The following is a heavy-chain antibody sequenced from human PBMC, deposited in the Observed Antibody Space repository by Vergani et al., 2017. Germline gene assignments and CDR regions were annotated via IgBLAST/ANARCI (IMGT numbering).Heavy chain of an antibody. V-gene: IGHV1-69*04. CDR3: ARVSGYEGSEFDP. D-gene: IGHD5-12*01. CDR2: IIPILGIA. CDR1: GGTFSSYA. J-gene: IGHJ5*02. Sequence: QVQLVQSGAEVKKPGSSVKVSCKASGGTFSSYAISWVRQAPGQGLEWMGRIIPILGIANYAQKFQGRATITADKSTSTAYMELSSLRSEDTAVYYCARVSGYEGSEFDPWGQGTLVTVSS.